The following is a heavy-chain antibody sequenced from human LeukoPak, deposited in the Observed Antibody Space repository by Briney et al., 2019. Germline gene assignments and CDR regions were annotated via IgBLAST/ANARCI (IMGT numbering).Heavy chain of an antibody. V-gene: IGHV1-18*01. CDR1: GYTFTSYG. CDR3: ARSGYYDSSGYYYSYYGMDV. CDR2: ISAYNGNT. J-gene: IGHJ6*02. Sequence: ASVKVPCKASGYTFTSYGISWVRQAPGQGLEWMGWISAYNGNTNYAQKLQGRVTMTTDTSTSTAYMELRSLRSDDTAVYYCARSGYYDSSGYYYSYYGMDVWGQGTTVTVSS. D-gene: IGHD3-22*01.